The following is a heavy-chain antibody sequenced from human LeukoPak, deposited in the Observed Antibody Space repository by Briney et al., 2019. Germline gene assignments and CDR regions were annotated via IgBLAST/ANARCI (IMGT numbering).Heavy chain of an antibody. V-gene: IGHV1-69*06. J-gene: IGHJ4*02. D-gene: IGHD3-22*01. CDR3: ARGGDSSGYYYSGFDY. CDR1: GGTFSSYA. CDR2: IIPIFGTA. Sequence: GASVKVSCKASGGTFSSYAISWVRQAPRQGLEWMGGIIPIFGTANYAQKFQGRVTITADKSTSTAYMELSSLRSEDTAVYYCARGGDSSGYYYSGFDYWGQGTLVTVSS.